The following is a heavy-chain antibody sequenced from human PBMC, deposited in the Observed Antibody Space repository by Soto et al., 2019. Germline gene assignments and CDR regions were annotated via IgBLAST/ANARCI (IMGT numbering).Heavy chain of an antibody. D-gene: IGHD4-17*01. Sequence: PSETLSLTCTVSGGSISSYYWSWIRQPPGKGLEWIGYIYYSGSTNCNPSLKSRVTISVDTSKNQFSLKLSSVTAADTAVYYCARSDYGDKFDPWGQGTLVTVSS. CDR3: ARSDYGDKFDP. CDR2: IYYSGST. CDR1: GGSISSYY. V-gene: IGHV4-59*01. J-gene: IGHJ5*02.